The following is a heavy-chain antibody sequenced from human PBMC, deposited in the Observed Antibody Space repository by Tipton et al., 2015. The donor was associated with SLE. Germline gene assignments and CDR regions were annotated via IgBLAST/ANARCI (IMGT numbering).Heavy chain of an antibody. D-gene: IGHD6-25*01. J-gene: IGHJ4*02. Sequence: TLSLTCTVSGGSVRSSSKYWAWIRQPRGKRLGWIGSVFDTGYTAYNPSLEGRMSISVDTSNNEFSLKLSSVTAADTAVYFCARQDLGRAATLTFDIWGLGTLVTVSS. CDR2: VFDTGYT. CDR1: GGSVRSSSKY. CDR3: ARQDLGRAATLTFDI. V-gene: IGHV4-39*01.